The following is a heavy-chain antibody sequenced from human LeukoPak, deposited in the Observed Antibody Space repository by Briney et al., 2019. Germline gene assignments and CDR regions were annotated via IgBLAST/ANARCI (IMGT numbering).Heavy chain of an antibody. J-gene: IGHJ4*02. D-gene: IGHD4-23*01. CDR1: GFTFSSYW. CDR3: ARTDYGGNSYYFDY. CDR2: IKQDGSEK. V-gene: IGHV3-7*01. Sequence: GGSLRLSCAASGFTFSSYWMSWVRQAPGKGLEWVANIKQDGSEKYYVDSVKGRFTISRDNAKNSLYLQMNSLRAKDTAVYYCARTDYGGNSYYFDYWGQGTLVTVSS.